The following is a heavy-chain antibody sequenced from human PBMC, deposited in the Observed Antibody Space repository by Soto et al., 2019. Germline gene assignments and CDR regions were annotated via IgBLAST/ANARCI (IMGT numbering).Heavy chain of an antibody. D-gene: IGHD6-13*01. CDR3: ARDGAAADRYDYYGIDV. J-gene: IGHJ6*02. CDR1: GGSISSGDYY. V-gene: IGHV4-30-4*01. CDR2: ISYSGST. Sequence: QVQLQESGPGLVKPSQTLSLTCTVSGGSISSGDYYWSWIRQPPGKGLEWIGYISYSGSTYYNPSPNSRITISVNTSKTQFSLNLSSVTAADTAVYYCARDGAAADRYDYYGIDVWGQGTTVTVSS.